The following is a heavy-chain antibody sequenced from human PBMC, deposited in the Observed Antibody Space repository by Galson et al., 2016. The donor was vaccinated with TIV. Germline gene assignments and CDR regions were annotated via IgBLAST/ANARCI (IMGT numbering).Heavy chain of an antibody. J-gene: IGHJ4*02. CDR2: FDPEQHKK. D-gene: IGHD2/OR15-2a*01. CDR1: GDSLSDLS. V-gene: IGHV1-24*01. Sequence: SVKVSCKVSGDSLSDLSMHWVRQAPGKGLEWMAGFDPEQHKKIYAQKLEGRVTLTDDTSTATAFLELSSLRFEDPAVYHCASVAWFPGLSLDNWGQGTLVIVSS. CDR3: ASVAWFPGLSLDN.